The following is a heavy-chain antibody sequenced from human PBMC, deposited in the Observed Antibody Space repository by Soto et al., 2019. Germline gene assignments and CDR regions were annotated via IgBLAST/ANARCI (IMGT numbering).Heavy chain of an antibody. D-gene: IGHD3-3*01. V-gene: IGHV3-23*01. CDR2: ISGSGGST. CDR3: AKKGGYVLRFLEWFVDY. CDR1: GFTFSSYA. Sequence: PGGSLRLSCAASGFTFSSYAMSWVRQAPGKGLEWVSAISGSGGSTYYADSVKGRFTISRDNSKNTLYLQMNSLRAEDTAVYYCAKKGGYVLRFLEWFVDYWGQGTLVTVSS. J-gene: IGHJ4*02.